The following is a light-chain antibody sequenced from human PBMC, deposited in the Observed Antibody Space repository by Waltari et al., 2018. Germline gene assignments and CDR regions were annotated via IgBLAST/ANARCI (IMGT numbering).Light chain of an antibody. CDR1: QSISTW. V-gene: IGKV1-5*03. CDR2: KAS. CDR3: QQYNSYSLT. Sequence: DIQMTQSPSTLSAFVGDRGTITCRASQSISTWLAWYQQKPGKAPKLLIYKASSLQSGVPSRFSGSGSGTEFTLTISSLQPDDFATYYCQQYNSYSLTLGGGTKVEIK. J-gene: IGKJ4*01.